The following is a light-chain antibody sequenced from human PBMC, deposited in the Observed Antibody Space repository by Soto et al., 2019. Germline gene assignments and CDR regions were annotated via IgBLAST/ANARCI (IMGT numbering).Light chain of an antibody. CDR2: DAS. V-gene: IGKV1-5*01. J-gene: IGKJ3*01. CDR1: QSISSW. Sequence: DIQMTQSPSTLSESVGDRVTITCRASQSISSWLDWYQQKPGKAPKLLIYDASSLESGVPSRFRGSGSGTEFSLTISSLQPDDFATYYCQQYNSYLLTLCPGTKVDIK. CDR3: QQYNSYLLT.